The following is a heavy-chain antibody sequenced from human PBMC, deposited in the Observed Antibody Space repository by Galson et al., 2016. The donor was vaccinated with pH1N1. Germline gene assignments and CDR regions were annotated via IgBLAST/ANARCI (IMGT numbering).Heavy chain of an antibody. CDR2: INQDGSDK. Sequence: SLRLSCAASGFTFSTYWMNWVRQAPGKGLEWVANINQDGSDKYYVDSVKGRFTISRDNAKNSLYLQMNSLRDEDTALYYCARAAFGQQSLWGQGTTVTGSS. CDR3: ARAAFGQQSL. J-gene: IGHJ6*02. D-gene: IGHD3-16*01. CDR1: GFTFSTYW. V-gene: IGHV3-7*01.